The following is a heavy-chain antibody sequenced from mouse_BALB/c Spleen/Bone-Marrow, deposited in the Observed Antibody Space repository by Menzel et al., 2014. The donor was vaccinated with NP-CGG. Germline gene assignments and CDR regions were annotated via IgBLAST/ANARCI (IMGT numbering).Heavy chain of an antibody. J-gene: IGHJ3*01. V-gene: IGHV7-3*02. Sequence: EVQGVESGGGLVQPGGSLRLSCATSGFTFTDNYMSWARQPPGKALEWLGFIRNKANGYTTEFSASVKGRFTISRDNSQSILYLQMNTLRAEDSATYYCARDSDWFAYWGQGTLVTVSA. CDR1: GFTFTDNY. CDR3: ARDSDWFAY. CDR2: IRNKANGYTT.